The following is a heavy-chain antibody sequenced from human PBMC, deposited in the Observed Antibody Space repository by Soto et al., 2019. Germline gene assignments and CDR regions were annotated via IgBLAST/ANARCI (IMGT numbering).Heavy chain of an antibody. D-gene: IGHD6-13*01. V-gene: IGHV1-46*01. CDR3: ARAVEAAAGYYYYFGMDV. J-gene: IGHJ6*02. CDR2: INPSGGST. Sequence: GASVKVSCKASGYTITSKYLHWVRQAPGQGFEWLGIINPSGGSTTYARKFQGRIAMTRDTPTSTVYMELSSLRSEDTAVYFCARAVEAAAGYYYYFGMDVWGQGTTVTVSS. CDR1: GYTITSKY.